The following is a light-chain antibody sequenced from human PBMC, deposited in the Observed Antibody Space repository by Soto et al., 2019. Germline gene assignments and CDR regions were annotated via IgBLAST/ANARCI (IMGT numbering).Light chain of an antibody. Sequence: PGDRATLSCRASQSLRSGDLACYQQIPGQAPGLLIYGASSRATGIPDGVSGSGSGTDFNLTVSRLAPEDFAVYYCHQYGTSPRTFGQGTKVEIK. CDR3: HQYGTSPRT. V-gene: IGKV3-20*01. CDR2: GAS. J-gene: IGKJ1*01. CDR1: QSLRSGD.